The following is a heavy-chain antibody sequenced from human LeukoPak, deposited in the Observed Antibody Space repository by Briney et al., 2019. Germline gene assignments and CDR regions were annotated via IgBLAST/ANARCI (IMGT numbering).Heavy chain of an antibody. CDR3: ARAGGANFYYYYYYMDV. J-gene: IGHJ6*03. CDR1: GFTFSSYS. Sequence: PGGSLRPSCAASGFTFSSYSMNWVRQAPGKGLEWVSSISSSSSYIYYADSVKGRFTISRDNAKNSLYLQMNSLRAEDTAVYYCARAGGANFYYYYYYMDVWGKGTTVTVSS. V-gene: IGHV3-21*01. CDR2: ISSSSSYI. D-gene: IGHD4/OR15-4a*01.